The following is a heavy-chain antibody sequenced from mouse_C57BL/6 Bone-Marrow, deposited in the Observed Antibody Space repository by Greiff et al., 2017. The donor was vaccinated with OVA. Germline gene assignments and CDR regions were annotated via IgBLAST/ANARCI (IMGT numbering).Heavy chain of an antibody. D-gene: IGHD1-1*01. V-gene: IGHV1-55*01. Sequence: QVQLQQPGAELVKPGASVKMSCKASGYTFTSYWITWVKQRPGQGLEWIGDIYPGSGSTNYNEKFKSKATLTVDTSSSTAYMQLSSLTSEDSAVYYCARCPLYYYGSSYPYFDDWGQGTTLTVSS. J-gene: IGHJ2*01. CDR3: ARCPLYYYGSSYPYFDD. CDR1: GYTFTSYW. CDR2: IYPGSGST.